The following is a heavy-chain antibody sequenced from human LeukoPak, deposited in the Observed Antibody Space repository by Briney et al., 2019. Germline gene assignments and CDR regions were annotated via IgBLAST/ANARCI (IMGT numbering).Heavy chain of an antibody. CDR2: ISAYNGDT. J-gene: IGHJ3*02. V-gene: IGHV1-18*01. CDR1: GGTFSSYA. Sequence: GASVKVSCKASGGTFSSYAISWVRQAPGQGLEWMGWISAYNGDTNYAQKLQGRVTMTTDTSTSTAYMELRSLRSDDTAVYYCARGRELVYAFDIWGQGTMVTVSS. CDR3: ARGRELVYAFDI. D-gene: IGHD1-26*01.